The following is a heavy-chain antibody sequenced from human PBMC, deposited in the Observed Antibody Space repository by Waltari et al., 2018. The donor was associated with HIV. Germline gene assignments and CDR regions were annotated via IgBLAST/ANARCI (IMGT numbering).Heavy chain of an antibody. Sequence: QLQLQESGPGLVKPSETLSLTCTVSGGSISSSSYYWGWIRQPPGKGLEWIGNIYYSGSTYYNPSLKSRVTISVDTSKNQFSLKLSSVTAADTAVYYCARQGRGNYYDSPGSFDIWGQGTMVTVSS. D-gene: IGHD3-22*01. CDR1: GGSISSSSYY. CDR2: IYYSGST. J-gene: IGHJ3*02. CDR3: ARQGRGNYYDSPGSFDI. V-gene: IGHV4-39*01.